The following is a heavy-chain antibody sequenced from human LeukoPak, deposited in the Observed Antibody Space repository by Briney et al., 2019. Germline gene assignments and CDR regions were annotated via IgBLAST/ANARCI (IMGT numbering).Heavy chain of an antibody. J-gene: IGHJ6*03. CDR3: AKAPATGEGYYFYYMDV. CDR2: VNGRGSTT. V-gene: IGHV3-23*01. D-gene: IGHD7-27*01. Sequence: GGSLRLSCAASGFASGFTFSDYAVSWVRQAPGKGPEWVASVNGRGSTTYYADSVRGRFTISRDNSKNTLYLQMISLGADDTAVYFCAKAPATGEGYYFYYMDVWGKGTTVTVSS. CDR1: GFTFSDYA.